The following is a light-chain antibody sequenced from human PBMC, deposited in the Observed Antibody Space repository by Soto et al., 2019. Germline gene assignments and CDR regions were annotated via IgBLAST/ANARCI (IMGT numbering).Light chain of an antibody. Sequence: QSALTQPASVSGSPGQSVTISCTGTSRDIGAYDYVSWYQQHPGGVPKLLIYDVSSRPSGVSSRFSGSKSGNTASLTISGLQADDESHYYCSSFADYSARDYVFGGGTKLTVL. CDR1: SRDIGAYDY. V-gene: IGLV2-14*03. CDR3: SSFADYSARDYV. J-gene: IGLJ1*01. CDR2: DVS.